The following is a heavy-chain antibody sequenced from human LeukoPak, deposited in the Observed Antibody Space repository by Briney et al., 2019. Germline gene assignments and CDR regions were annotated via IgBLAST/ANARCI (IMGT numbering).Heavy chain of an antibody. CDR1: GYTFTSYD. V-gene: IGHV1-8*03. D-gene: IGHD1-7*01. Sequence: GASVKVSCKASGYTFTSYDINWVRQATGQGLEWMGWMNPNSGNTGYAQKFQGRVTITRNTSISTAYMELSSLRSEDTAVYYCARGSWNYGDFDYWGQGTLVTVSS. CDR3: ARGSWNYGDFDY. J-gene: IGHJ4*02. CDR2: MNPNSGNT.